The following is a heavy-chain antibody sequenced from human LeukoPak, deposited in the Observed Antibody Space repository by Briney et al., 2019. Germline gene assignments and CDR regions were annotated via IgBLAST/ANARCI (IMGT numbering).Heavy chain of an antibody. CDR1: GFTFDDYA. CDR3: TRAAAWRGDFDY. J-gene: IGHJ4*02. D-gene: IGHD6-25*01. CDR2: IKEDGSEK. V-gene: IGHV3-7*01. Sequence: GRSLRLSCAASGFTFDDYAMHWVRQAPGKGLEWVANIKEDGSEKYYVDSVKGRFTFSRDNAKNSLYLQMNNLRAEDTAVYYCTRAAAWRGDFDYWGQGTLVTVSS.